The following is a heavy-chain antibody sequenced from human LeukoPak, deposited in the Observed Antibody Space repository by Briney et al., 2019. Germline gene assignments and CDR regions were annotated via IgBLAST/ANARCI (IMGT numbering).Heavy chain of an antibody. V-gene: IGHV3-43*02. CDR2: IIRDGGST. CDR3: AKDISWGGNSGDY. Sequence: HAGGSLRLSCAASGFTFDDYAMPWVRQAPGKGLEWVSLIIRDGGSTYYADSVKGRFTISRDNSKNSLYLQMNSLRTEDTALYYCAKDISWGGNSGDYWGQGTLVTVSS. J-gene: IGHJ4*02. CDR1: GFTFDDYA. D-gene: IGHD4-23*01.